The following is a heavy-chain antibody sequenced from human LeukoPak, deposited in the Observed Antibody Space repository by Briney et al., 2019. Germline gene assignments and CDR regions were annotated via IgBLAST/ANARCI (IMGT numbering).Heavy chain of an antibody. CDR1: GFTFSSYA. Sequence: GGSLRLSCAASGFTFSSYAMHWVRQAPGKGLEWVSGLNGSGGNTYYAESVKGRFTVSRDNSKNTLYLQMDSLRAEDTAVYYCARGRSGAFDVGPRHNGHRLF. CDR3: ARGRSGAFDV. J-gene: IGHJ3*01. D-gene: IGHD1-26*01. CDR2: LNGSGGNT. V-gene: IGHV3-23*01.